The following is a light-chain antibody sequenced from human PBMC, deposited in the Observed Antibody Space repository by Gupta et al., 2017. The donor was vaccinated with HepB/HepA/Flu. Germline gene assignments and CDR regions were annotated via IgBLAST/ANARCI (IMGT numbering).Light chain of an antibody. Sequence: VGDRVTITCRASQSISTWLAWYQQKPGKAPKVLIYKASSLESGVPSRFSGSGSGTEFTLTISSLQPDDFATYYCQQYNSYPWTFGQGTKVEIK. CDR1: QSISTW. CDR3: QQYNSYPWT. CDR2: KAS. J-gene: IGKJ1*01. V-gene: IGKV1-5*03.